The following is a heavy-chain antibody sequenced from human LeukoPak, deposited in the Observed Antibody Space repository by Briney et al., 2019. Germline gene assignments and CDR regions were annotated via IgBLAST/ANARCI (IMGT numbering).Heavy chain of an antibody. Sequence: GGSLRLSCAASGFTFNMYTMNWVRQAPGKGLEWVSSISSSGVYIYYADSVKGRFTVSRDNAKNSLYLQMNSLRADDTAVYYCARDRRLQLWSPAGFDYWGQGTLVTASS. V-gene: IGHV3-21*01. CDR2: ISSSGVYI. D-gene: IGHD5-18*01. J-gene: IGHJ4*02. CDR1: GFTFNMYT. CDR3: ARDRRLQLWSPAGFDY.